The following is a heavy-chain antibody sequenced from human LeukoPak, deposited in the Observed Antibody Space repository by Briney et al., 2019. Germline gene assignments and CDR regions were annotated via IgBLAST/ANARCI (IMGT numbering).Heavy chain of an antibody. CDR1: GFTFSSYA. CDR2: VSGSGGRT. Sequence: GGSLRLSCAASGFTFSSYAMTWVRQAPGRGLERISGVSGSGGRTYYAESGKGRFTISTADLHNQLYLQMHSLRVEETAVYYCARGSSGSTYYYMDVWGKGPTVTVSS. D-gene: IGHD3-22*01. CDR3: ARGSSGSTYYYMDV. V-gene: IGHV3-23*01. J-gene: IGHJ6*03.